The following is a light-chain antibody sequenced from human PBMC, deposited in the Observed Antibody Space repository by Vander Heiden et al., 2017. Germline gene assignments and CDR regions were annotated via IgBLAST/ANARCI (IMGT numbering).Light chain of an antibody. J-gene: IGLJ2*01. CDR3: CSYAGSYTFVV. V-gene: IGLV2-11*01. CDR2: DVS. Sequence: QAAPTQARPMSGSPGQAGTLSCTGTSSDVGVYNYVSWYQQHPGKAPKLMIYDVSKRPSGVPDRFSGSKSGNTASLTISGLQAEDEADYYCCSYAGSYTFVVFGGGTKLTVL. CDR1: SSDVGVYNY.